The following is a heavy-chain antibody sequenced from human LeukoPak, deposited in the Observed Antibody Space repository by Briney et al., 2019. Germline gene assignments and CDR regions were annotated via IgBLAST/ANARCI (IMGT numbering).Heavy chain of an antibody. J-gene: IGHJ6*04. Sequence: GRSLRLSCAASGFTFSSYGMHWVRQAPGKGLEWVGVISYDGSNKYYADSVKGRFTISRDNSKNTLYLQMNSLRAEDTAVYYCAKVVRGGDFWSGYYYGMDVGGEGTTVTVSS. CDR2: ISYDGSNK. CDR1: GFTFSSYG. V-gene: IGHV3-30*18. D-gene: IGHD3-3*01. CDR3: AKVVRGGDFWSGYYYGMDV.